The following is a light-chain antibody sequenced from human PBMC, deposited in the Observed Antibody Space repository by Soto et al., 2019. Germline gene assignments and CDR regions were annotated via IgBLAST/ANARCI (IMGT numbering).Light chain of an antibody. J-gene: IGKJ1*01. CDR2: AAS. Sequence: DIQITESPSTLSASVGDRVTITCRASQSISRSLAWYQQKPGKAPKLLIFAASSLQSGVPSRFSGSRSGPDFTLTISSLQPEDFATYYCQQSYSSPPTFGQGTKVDIK. CDR3: QQSYSSPPT. V-gene: IGKV1-39*01. CDR1: QSISRS.